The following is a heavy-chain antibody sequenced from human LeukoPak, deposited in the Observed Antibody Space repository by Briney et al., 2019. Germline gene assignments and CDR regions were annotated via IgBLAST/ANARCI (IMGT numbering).Heavy chain of an antibody. D-gene: IGHD3-22*01. Sequence: SETLSLSCAVYGWSFSRYSWSWIRQPPGKGLEWIGEINHSGSTNYNPSLKSRVTISVDTSKNQFSLKLSPVTAADTAVYYCARAYDISGYSYAFFYCGQGTLVTVSS. CDR2: INHSGST. CDR1: GWSFSRYS. J-gene: IGHJ4*02. CDR3: ARAYDISGYSYAFFY. V-gene: IGHV4-34*01.